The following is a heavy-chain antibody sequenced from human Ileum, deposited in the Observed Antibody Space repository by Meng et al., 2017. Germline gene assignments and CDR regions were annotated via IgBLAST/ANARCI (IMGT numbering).Heavy chain of an antibody. V-gene: IGHV3-23*01. J-gene: IGHJ4*02. CDR2: ISVSGGSR. CDR3: AKRFSGTYSIRYWVIDY. Sequence: GESLKISCAASGFTFSSYAMTWVRQAPGQGLEWVSSISVSGGSRFYADSVNGRFTISRDNSKNTLSLQMNSLRAEDTAVYFCAKRFSGTYSIRYWVIDYWGQGTMVTVSS. D-gene: IGHD2-2*01. CDR1: GFTFSSYA.